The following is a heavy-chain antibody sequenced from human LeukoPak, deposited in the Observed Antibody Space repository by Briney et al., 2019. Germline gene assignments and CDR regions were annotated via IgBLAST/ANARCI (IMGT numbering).Heavy chain of an antibody. CDR1: GFTFSRYG. CDR2: IRYDGSNK. V-gene: IGHV3-30*02. D-gene: IGHD5-18*01. J-gene: IGHJ6*03. CDR3: AKTEDTAMAPILDYYYYMDV. Sequence: PGGSLRLSCAASGFTFSRYGMHWVRQAPGKGLEWVAFIRYDGSNKYYADSVKGRFTISRDNSKNTLYLQMNSLRAEDTAVYYCAKTEDTAMAPILDYYYYMDVWGKGTTVTVPS.